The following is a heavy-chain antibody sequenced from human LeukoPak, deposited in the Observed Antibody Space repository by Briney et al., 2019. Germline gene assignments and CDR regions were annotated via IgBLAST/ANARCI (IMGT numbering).Heavy chain of an antibody. CDR2: ITSRSSFI. CDR1: GFTFDNYN. Sequence: GGSLRLSCAASGFTFDNYNMNWVRQAPGKGLEWVSCITSRSSFIYYADSAKGRFTISRDNAKNSLYLQMNSLRAEDTAVYYCARLAYCSSTSCYGMEVWFDPWGQGTLVTVSS. D-gene: IGHD2-2*01. CDR3: ARLAYCSSTSCYGMEVWFDP. V-gene: IGHV3-21*01. J-gene: IGHJ5*02.